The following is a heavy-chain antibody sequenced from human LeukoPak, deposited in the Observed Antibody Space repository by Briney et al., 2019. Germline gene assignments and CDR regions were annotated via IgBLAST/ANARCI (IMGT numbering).Heavy chain of an antibody. CDR2: ISDSGGSI. D-gene: IGHD3-10*01. CDR3: AKDRDGSGSYFDY. Sequence: PGGSLRLSCAASGSTFGNYAMSWVRQAPGKGLEWVSTISDSGGSIYYADSVEGRFTISRDNSKSTLYLQMNSLRAEDAAVYYCAKDRDGSGSYFDYWGQGTLVTVSS. CDR1: GSTFGNYA. J-gene: IGHJ4*02. V-gene: IGHV3-23*01.